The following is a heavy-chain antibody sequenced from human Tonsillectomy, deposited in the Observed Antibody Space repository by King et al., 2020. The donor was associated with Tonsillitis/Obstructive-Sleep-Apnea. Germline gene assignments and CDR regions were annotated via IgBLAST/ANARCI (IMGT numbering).Heavy chain of an antibody. CDR2: ILYDGSNK. CDR3: ARTPVYCSGGSCYMTYYYYMDV. J-gene: IGHJ6*03. Sequence: VQLVESGGGVVQPGRSLRLSCAASGFTFSSYAMHWVRQAPGKGLEWVAVILYDGSNKYYADSVKGRFTISRDNSKNTLYLQMNNLRSEDTAVYHCARTPVYCSGGSCYMTYYYYMDVWGKGTTVTVSS. CDR1: GFTFSSYA. D-gene: IGHD2-15*01. V-gene: IGHV3-30*04.